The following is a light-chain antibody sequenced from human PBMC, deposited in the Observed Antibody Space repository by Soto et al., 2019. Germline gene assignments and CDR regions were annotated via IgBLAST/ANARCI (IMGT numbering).Light chain of an antibody. CDR2: DVS. Sequence: QSALTQPRSVSGSPGQSVTISCTGTSSDVGGYNYVSWYQQHPGKAPKLMIYDVSKRPSGVRDRFSGSKSGNTASLTISGLQDEDEADYCCCADAGSYVFGTGTKLTVL. CDR3: CADAGSYV. CDR1: SSDVGGYNY. J-gene: IGLJ1*01. V-gene: IGLV2-11*01.